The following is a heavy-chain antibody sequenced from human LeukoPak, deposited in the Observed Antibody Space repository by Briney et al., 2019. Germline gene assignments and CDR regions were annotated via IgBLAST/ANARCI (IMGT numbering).Heavy chain of an antibody. J-gene: IGHJ4*02. V-gene: IGHV3-74*01. Sequence: PGGSLRLSCTASGFTFSYYWMHWVRQAPGKGLVWVSRINDDESSRVYADFVKGRFTISRDNAKNTLYLEMNSLRAEDTAVYYCARISGSNANPDDHWGQGTLVTVSS. D-gene: IGHD3-3*02. CDR3: ARISGSNANPDDH. CDR1: GFTFSYYW. CDR2: INDDESSR.